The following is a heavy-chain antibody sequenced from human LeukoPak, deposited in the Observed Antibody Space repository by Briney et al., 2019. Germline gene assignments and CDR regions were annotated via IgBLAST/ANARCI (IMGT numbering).Heavy chain of an antibody. J-gene: IGHJ6*03. V-gene: IGHV4-39*01. CDR3: ARPVGATNYYHYMDV. Sequence: SETLSLTCTVSGGSISSSSYYWGWVRQPPGKGLEWIGSIYYSGGTYYNPSLKSRVTISVDTSKNQFSLKLSSVTAADTAVYYCARPVGATNYYHYMDVWGKGTTVTVSS. CDR1: GGSISSSSYY. CDR2: IYYSGGT. D-gene: IGHD1-26*01.